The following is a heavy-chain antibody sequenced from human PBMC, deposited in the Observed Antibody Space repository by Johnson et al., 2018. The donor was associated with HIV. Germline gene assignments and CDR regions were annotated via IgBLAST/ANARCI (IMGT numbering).Heavy chain of an antibody. CDR3: ARGEYSSGWSNTFDI. D-gene: IGHD6-19*01. J-gene: IGHJ3*02. CDR2: ISYDGNNK. V-gene: IGHV3-30-3*01. Sequence: VQVVESGGGVVQPGRSLRLSCAASGFTFSSYAMHWVRQAPGKGLEWVAVISYDGNNKYYADSVKGRFTISRDNSKNTLYLQMNSLRAEDTAVYYCARGEYSSGWSNTFDIWGQGTMVTVSS. CDR1: GFTFSSYA.